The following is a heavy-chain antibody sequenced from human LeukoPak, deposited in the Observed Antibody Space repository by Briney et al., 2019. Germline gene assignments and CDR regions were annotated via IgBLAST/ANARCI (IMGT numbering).Heavy chain of an antibody. CDR1: GYTFTGYY. V-gene: IGHV1-8*02. CDR2: MNSNSGNT. J-gene: IGHJ6*02. CDR3: ARFVVVTATYYYYGMDV. D-gene: IGHD2-21*02. Sequence: ASVKVSCKASGYTFTGYYMHSVRRATGQGLEWMGWMNSNSGNTGYAQKFQGRVTMTRNTSISTAYMELSSLRSEDTAVYYCARFVVVTATYYYYGMDVWGQGTTVTVSS.